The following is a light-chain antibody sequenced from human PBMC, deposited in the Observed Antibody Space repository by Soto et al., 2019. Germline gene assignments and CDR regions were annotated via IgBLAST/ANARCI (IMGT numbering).Light chain of an antibody. CDR3: GTWDSSLSAVV. CDR2: DNN. CDR1: SSNIGNNY. Sequence: QSVLTEQLAVSAAPEKKVTISCSGSSSNIGNNYVSWYQQLPGTAPKPLIYDNNKRPSGIPDRFSGSKSGTSATLGITGLQTGDEADYYCGTWDSSLSAVVFGGGTKVTVL. V-gene: IGLV1-51*01. J-gene: IGLJ2*01.